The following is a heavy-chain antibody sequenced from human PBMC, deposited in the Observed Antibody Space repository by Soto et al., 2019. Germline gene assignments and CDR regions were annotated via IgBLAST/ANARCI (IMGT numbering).Heavy chain of an antibody. Sequence: QVQLVQSGAEVKKPGASVKVSCKASGYTFTSYSMHWVRQAPGQRLECMGWINAGNGNTKYSQKFQARITITRDTSASTAYMELSSLRSEDTAVYYCARGTYGDYLHNWCDPWGQGTLVIVSS. D-gene: IGHD4-17*01. V-gene: IGHV1-3*01. CDR3: ARGTYGDYLHNWCDP. J-gene: IGHJ5*02. CDR2: INAGNGNT. CDR1: GYTFTSYS.